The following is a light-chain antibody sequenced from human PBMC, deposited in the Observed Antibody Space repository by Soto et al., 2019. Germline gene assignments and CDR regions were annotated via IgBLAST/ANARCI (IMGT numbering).Light chain of an antibody. CDR1: SSDFGIYDL. Sequence: QPVLTQPASVSGSPGQSITISCTATSSDFGIYDLVSWYQQHPGKAPKVIIFEGSKRPSGVSNRFSGSTSGNTASLTISGLQAEDEADYHCCSYAGNRTFVFGGGTKLTVL. CDR2: EGS. CDR3: CSYAGNRTFV. V-gene: IGLV2-23*03. J-gene: IGLJ2*01.